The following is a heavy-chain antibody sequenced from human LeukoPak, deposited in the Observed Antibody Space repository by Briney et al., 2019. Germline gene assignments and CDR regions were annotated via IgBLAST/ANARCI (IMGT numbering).Heavy chain of an antibody. V-gene: IGHV4-39*01. J-gene: IGHJ5*02. CDR3: ARQARAGPILRLGELSSP. CDR1: GGSISSSSYY. CDR2: IYYSGST. Sequence: SETLSLTCTVSGGSISSSSYYWGWIRQPPGKWLEWIGSIYYSGSTYYNPSLKSRVTISVDTSKNQFSLKLSSVTAADTAVYYCARQARAGPILRLGELSSPWGQGTLVTVSS. D-gene: IGHD3-16*02.